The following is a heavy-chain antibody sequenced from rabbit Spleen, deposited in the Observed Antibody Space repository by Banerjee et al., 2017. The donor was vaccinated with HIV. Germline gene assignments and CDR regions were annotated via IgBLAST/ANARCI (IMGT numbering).Heavy chain of an antibody. V-gene: IGHV1S40*01. CDR3: ARDTSSSFSSYGMDL. Sequence: QSLEESGGDLVKPGASLTLTCTASGFSLSSTYYMCWVRQAPGKGLEWIACIGAGSSGSTYSATWAKGRFTISKTSSTTVTLQMTRLTAADTATYFCARDTSSSFSSYGMDLWGQGTLVTVS. CDR1: GFSLSSTYY. J-gene: IGHJ6*01. CDR2: IGAGSSGST. D-gene: IGHD1-1*01.